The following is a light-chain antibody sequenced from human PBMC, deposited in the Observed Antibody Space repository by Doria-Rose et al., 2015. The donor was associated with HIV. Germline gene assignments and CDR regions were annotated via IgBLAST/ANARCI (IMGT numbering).Light chain of an antibody. V-gene: IGKV3-20*01. CDR1: QSFSSTY. Sequence: EIVLTQPPGTLSLSPGERATLSCRASQSFSSTYLAWYQQKPGQAPSLLIYDGSTRATGIPDRCSASGSGTDFTLTINRLEPEDFALYYCHQYGTSWTSGQGTKVEI. J-gene: IGKJ1*01. CDR2: DGS. CDR3: HQYGTSWT.